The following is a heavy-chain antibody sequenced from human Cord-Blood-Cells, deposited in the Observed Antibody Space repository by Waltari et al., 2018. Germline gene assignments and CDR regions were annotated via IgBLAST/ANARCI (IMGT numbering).Heavy chain of an antibody. V-gene: IGHV1-58*01. D-gene: IGHD7-27*01. CDR2: SVVGSGNT. CDR3: ASGDDAFDI. J-gene: IGHJ3*02. CDR1: GFTFTSPA. Sequence: QMQLVQSGPEVKKPGTSVKVSCKASGFTFTSPAVQGGRQGRGQRLEWIGWSVVGSGNTNYAQKFQERVTIAWDMSTSTAYMELSSLRSEDTGVYYCASGDDAFDIWGQGTMVTVSS.